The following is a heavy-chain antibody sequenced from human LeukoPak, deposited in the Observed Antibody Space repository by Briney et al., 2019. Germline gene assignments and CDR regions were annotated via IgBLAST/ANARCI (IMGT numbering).Heavy chain of an antibody. V-gene: IGHV4-30-4*07. J-gene: IGHJ4*02. D-gene: IGHD3-22*01. CDR2: IYYSGST. Sequence: SETLSLTCAVSGGSISSGGYSWSWIRQPPGKGLEWIGYIYYSGSTYYNPSLKSRVTISVDTSKNQFSLKLSSVTAADTAVYYCARVLVVITTSETGLDYWGQGTLVTVSS. CDR1: GGSISSGGYS. CDR3: ARVLVVITTSETGLDY.